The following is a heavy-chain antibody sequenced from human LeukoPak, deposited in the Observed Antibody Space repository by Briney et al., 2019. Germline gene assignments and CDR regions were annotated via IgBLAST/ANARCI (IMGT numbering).Heavy chain of an antibody. CDR1: GFTFSSYS. V-gene: IGHV3-21*01. Sequence: GGSLRLSCAASGFTFSSYSMNWVRQAPGKGLEWVSSISSSSSYIYYADSVKGRFTISRDNAKNSLYLQMNNLRAEDTAVYYCATDGPDYYGSGSYYNYYYYYGMDVWGKGTTVTVSS. D-gene: IGHD3-10*01. CDR2: ISSSSSYI. J-gene: IGHJ6*04. CDR3: ATDGPDYYGSGSYYNYYYYYGMDV.